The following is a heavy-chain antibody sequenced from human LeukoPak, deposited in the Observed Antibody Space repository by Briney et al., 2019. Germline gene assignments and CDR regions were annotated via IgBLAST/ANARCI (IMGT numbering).Heavy chain of an antibody. J-gene: IGHJ5*02. D-gene: IGHD2-15*01. CDR2: IYYSGSA. CDR3: ARLYVVVVAASLYNWFGA. CDR1: GGSISSSRYY. Sequence: PSETLSLTCNVSGGSISSSRYYWGWIRQPPGKGLEWIGRIYYSGSANYNPSLESRLTLSVDPTKNQFSLKQSSVTAADTAVYYGARLYVVVVAASLYNWFGAWGQGTLVTVSS. V-gene: IGHV4-39*01.